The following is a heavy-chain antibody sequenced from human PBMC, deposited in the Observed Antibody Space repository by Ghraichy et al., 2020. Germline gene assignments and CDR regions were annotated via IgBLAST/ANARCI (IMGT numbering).Heavy chain of an antibody. CDR1: GGSISSSSYY. J-gene: IGHJ4*02. CDR2: IYYSGST. D-gene: IGHD2-2*01. CDR3: ARREVPAALFDY. Sequence: ESLNISCTVSGGSISSSSYYWGWIRQPPGKGLEWIGSIYYSGSTYYNPSLKSRVTISVDTSKNQFSLKLSSVTAADTAVYYCARREVPAALFDYWGQGTLVTVSS. V-gene: IGHV4-39*01.